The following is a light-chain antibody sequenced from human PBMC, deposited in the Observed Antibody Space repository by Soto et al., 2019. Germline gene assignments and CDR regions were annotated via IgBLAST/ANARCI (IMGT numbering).Light chain of an antibody. Sequence: QSVLTQPASVSGSPGQSITISCTGTSSDAGGYNYVSWYQQHPGKAPKVMIYEVSNRPSGVSNRFSGSKSGNTASLTISGLQAEDEADYYCSSYTSRSTLVFGGGTKLTVL. V-gene: IGLV2-14*01. CDR2: EVS. J-gene: IGLJ2*01. CDR1: SSDAGGYNY. CDR3: SSYTSRSTLV.